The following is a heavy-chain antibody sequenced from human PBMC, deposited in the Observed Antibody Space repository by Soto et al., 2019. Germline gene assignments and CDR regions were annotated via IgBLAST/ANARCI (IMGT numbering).Heavy chain of an antibody. V-gene: IGHV1-18*01. CDR1: GYTFTTYA. CDR2: ISTYSGKT. J-gene: IGHJ4*02. D-gene: IGHD6-6*01. Sequence: QVQLVQSGAEVKKPGASVKVSCKASGYTFTTYAISWVRQAPGQGLEWMGWISTYSGKTDYAQSLQGRVTMTTDTSRNTAYMELRSLRSDDTAVYYCARDRLHTSSSITFDYWGQGALVTVSS. CDR3: ARDRLHTSSSITFDY.